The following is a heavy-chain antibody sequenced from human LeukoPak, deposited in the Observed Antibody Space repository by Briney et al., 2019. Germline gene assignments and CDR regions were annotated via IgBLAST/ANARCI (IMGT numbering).Heavy chain of an antibody. V-gene: IGHV1-18*01. CDR2: ISPYNGHT. J-gene: IGHJ6*03. CDR1: GYTFTGYG. Sequence: ASVKVSCKASGYTFTGYGISWVRQAPGQGLEWMGCISPYNGHTKYAQKVQGRVTMTTDTSTSTVYMELRSLTSDDTAVYYCARRGGSLADQLAERWHYYFMDVWGKGTTVTISS. D-gene: IGHD1-26*01. CDR3: ARRGGSLADQLAERWHYYFMDV.